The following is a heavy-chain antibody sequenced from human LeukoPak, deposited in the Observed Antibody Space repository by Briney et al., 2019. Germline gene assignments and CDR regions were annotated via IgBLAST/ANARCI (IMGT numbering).Heavy chain of an antibody. CDR1: GFTFSNYA. D-gene: IGHD5-24*01. V-gene: IGHV3-23*01. CDR3: AREFMATITDY. CDR2: ISGSSDST. J-gene: IGHJ4*02. Sequence: GGSLRLSCAASGFTFSNYAMTWVRQAPGKGLEWVSSISGSSDSTYYADSVKGRFTIFRDNSKNTLYLQMNRLRAEDTAVYYCAREFMATITDYWGQGTLVTVPS.